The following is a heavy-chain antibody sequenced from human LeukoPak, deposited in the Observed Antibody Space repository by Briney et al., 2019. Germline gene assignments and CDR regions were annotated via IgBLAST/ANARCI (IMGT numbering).Heavy chain of an antibody. CDR3: ARISIAVAGTTVSAFDI. J-gene: IGHJ3*02. CDR1: GGTFSSYA. Sequence: ASVKVSCKASGGTFSSYAISWVRQAPGQGLEWMGGILLMFDTGNHAQKFQGRVTITADESTSTSYMELSSLRSEDTAVYYCARISIAVAGTTVSAFDIWGQGTMVTVSS. CDR2: ILLMFDTG. D-gene: IGHD6-19*01. V-gene: IGHV1-69*13.